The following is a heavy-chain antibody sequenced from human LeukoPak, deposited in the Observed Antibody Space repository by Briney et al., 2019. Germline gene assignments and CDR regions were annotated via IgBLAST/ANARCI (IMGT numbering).Heavy chain of an antibody. J-gene: IGHJ4*02. CDR2: ISPNSGDT. V-gene: IGHV1-2*02. D-gene: IGHD1-1*01. CDR1: GYTFTDSY. CDR3: VRSGYNWGFDY. Sequence: GASVKVSCKASGYTFTDSYMHWVRQAPGQGLEWMGWISPNSGDTGFAQKFQGRVTMTRDTSISTAYLELSRLRSDDTAVYYCVRSGYNWGFDYWGQGTLVTVSS.